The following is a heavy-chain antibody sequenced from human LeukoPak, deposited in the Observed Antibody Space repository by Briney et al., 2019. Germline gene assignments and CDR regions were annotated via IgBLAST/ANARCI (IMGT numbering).Heavy chain of an antibody. CDR1: GFTFSSYA. J-gene: IGHJ3*02. CDR2: ISYDGSNK. Sequence: PGGSLRLSCAASGFTFSSYAMHWVRQAPGKGLEWVAVISYDGSNKYYADSVKGRFTISRDNSKNTLYLQMNSLRAEDTAVYYCKYGDYANDAFDIWGQGTMVTVSS. V-gene: IGHV3-30-3*01. CDR3: KYGDYANDAFDI. D-gene: IGHD4-17*01.